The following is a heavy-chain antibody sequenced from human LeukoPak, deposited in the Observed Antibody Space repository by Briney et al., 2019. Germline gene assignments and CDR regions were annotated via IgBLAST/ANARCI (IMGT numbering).Heavy chain of an antibody. CDR3: ARLGAGPTYYDFWSGYSSFYFDY. V-gene: IGHV4-39*01. J-gene: IGHJ4*02. Sequence: SETLSLTCTVSGGSTSSSNYYWGWIRQPPGKGLEWIGGIHYSGNTYYNPSLKSRVTISVDTPKNQFSLKLSSVTAADTAVYYCARLGAGPTYYDFWSGYSSFYFDYWGQGTLVTVSS. D-gene: IGHD3-3*01. CDR2: IHYSGNT. CDR1: GGSTSSSNYY.